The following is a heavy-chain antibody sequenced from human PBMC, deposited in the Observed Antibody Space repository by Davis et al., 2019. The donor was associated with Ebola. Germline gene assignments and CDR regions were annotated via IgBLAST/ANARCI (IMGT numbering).Heavy chain of an antibody. J-gene: IGHJ6*02. Sequence: SETLSLTCAVYGGSFSGYYWSWIRQPPGKGLEWIGEINHSGSTNYNPSLKSRVTISVDTSKNQFSLKLSSVTAADTAVYYCARAMRDAITGTAYGMDVWGQGTTVTVSS. CDR2: INHSGST. V-gene: IGHV4-34*01. CDR1: GGSFSGYY. D-gene: IGHD1-20*01. CDR3: ARAMRDAITGTAYGMDV.